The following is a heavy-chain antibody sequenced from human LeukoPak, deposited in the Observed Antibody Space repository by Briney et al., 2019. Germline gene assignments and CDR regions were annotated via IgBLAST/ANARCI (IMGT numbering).Heavy chain of an antibody. CDR1: GFTFSSYE. D-gene: IGHD1-26*01. CDR2: ISSSGSTV. Sequence: GGSLRLSCAASGFTFSSYEMNWVRQAPGKGLEWVSCISSSGSTVYYADSVKGRFTISRDNAKNSLYLQMNSLRAEDTAVYYCARLKWELLLDYYYMDVWGKGTTVTVSS. J-gene: IGHJ6*03. CDR3: ARLKWELLLDYYYMDV. V-gene: IGHV3-48*03.